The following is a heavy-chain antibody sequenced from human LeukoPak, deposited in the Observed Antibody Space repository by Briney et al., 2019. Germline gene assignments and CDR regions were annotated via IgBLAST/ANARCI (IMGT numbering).Heavy chain of an antibody. J-gene: IGHJ4*02. CDR2: MYHSGNT. CDR1: GYSLSSGFY. Sequence: SETLSLTCNVSGYSLSSGFYRGWIRQPPGKGLEWIVSMYHSGNTIYNPSLKSRVTISIDTSKNHYSLKLRSVTAADTAVYYCARTLSDSSPVATWGQGTLVTVSS. CDR3: ARTLSDSSPVAT. V-gene: IGHV4-38-2*02. D-gene: IGHD3-22*01.